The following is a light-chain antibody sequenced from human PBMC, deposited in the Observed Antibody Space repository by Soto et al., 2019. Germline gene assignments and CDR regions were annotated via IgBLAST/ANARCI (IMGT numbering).Light chain of an antibody. CDR1: QTVSSN. CDR3: QQYNDWPRT. Sequence: DILMTQSPATLSVSPGERANLSCRASQTVSSNLAWYQQKPGQAPRLLIYGASTRATGIPARFSGSGSGTEFTLTISSLQSEDFAAYYCQQYNDWPRTFGQGTKVEIK. J-gene: IGKJ1*01. V-gene: IGKV3-15*01. CDR2: GAS.